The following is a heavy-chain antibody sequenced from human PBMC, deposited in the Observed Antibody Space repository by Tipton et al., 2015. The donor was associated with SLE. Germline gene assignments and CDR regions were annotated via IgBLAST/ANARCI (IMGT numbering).Heavy chain of an antibody. CDR3: AGDQAGGNNWFDP. V-gene: IGHV4-31*03. CDR1: GDPINSGGYY. J-gene: IGHJ5*02. CDR2: VNNRGYT. D-gene: IGHD2-15*01. Sequence: TLSLTCTVSGDPINSGGYYWSWIRQYSGQGLEWIGYVNNRGYTYYKPSLKSRAIISVATSKNQFSLKLSSVTAADTAVYYCAGDQAGGNNWFDPWGQGVPVTFSS.